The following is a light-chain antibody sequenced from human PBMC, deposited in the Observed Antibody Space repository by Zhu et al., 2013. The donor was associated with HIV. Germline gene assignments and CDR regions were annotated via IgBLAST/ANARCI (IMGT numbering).Light chain of an antibody. CDR1: QGVSGSY. V-gene: IGKV3-20*01. CDR2: GAS. CDR3: QQYATSPRT. J-gene: IGKJ1*01. Sequence: EIVLTQSPGTLSLSPGERATLSCRASQGVSGSYLAWYQQKPGQAPRLLIYGASSRATGIPDRFSGSGSGTDFTLAISRLEPEDFAVYYCQQYATSPRTFGQGTTVEIK.